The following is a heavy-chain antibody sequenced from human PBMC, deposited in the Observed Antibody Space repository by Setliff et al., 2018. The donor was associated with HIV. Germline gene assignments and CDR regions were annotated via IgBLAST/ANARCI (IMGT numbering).Heavy chain of an antibody. V-gene: IGHV4-34*01. CDR3: ARDRPYSGYPD. CDR2: IYHSGST. CDR1: GDSFSDYY. Sequence: ASETLSLTCAVYGDSFSDYYWSWIRQPPGKGLEWIGEIYHSGSTNYNPSLKSRVTISVDKSKNQFSLKLSSVTAADTAVYYCARDRPYSGYPDWGQGTLVTVSS. D-gene: IGHD5-12*01. J-gene: IGHJ4*02.